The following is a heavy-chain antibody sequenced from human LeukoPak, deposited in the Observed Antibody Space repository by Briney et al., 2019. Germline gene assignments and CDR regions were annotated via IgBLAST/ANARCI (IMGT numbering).Heavy chain of an antibody. CDR1: GITFSSYG. CDR3: ARDTLPLGRGYYYNFDY. J-gene: IGHJ4*02. V-gene: IGHV3-33*05. Sequence: GGSLRLSCAASGITFSSYGMHWVRQAPGKGLEWVAVVSYDGSNKDYADSVKGRFTISRDNSKNTVFLQVNSLTVEDTAVYYCARDTLPLGRGYYYNFDYWGQGTLVTVSS. CDR2: VSYDGSNK. D-gene: IGHD3-22*01.